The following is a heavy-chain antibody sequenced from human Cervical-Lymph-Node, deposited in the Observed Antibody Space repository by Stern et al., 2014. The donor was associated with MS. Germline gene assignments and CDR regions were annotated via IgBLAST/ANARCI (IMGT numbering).Heavy chain of an antibody. CDR1: GYTFTGYF. Sequence: VQLVQSGAEVRTPGASVRVSCKASGYTFTGYFVHWVRQAPGHGLEWMGRINPYGGGTNYAQKFQGRVTMTRDTSITTAYMELSGLTSDDTAIYYCTRTNMYTYGYASPFDYWGQGTLVTVSS. J-gene: IGHJ4*02. V-gene: IGHV1-2*06. CDR3: TRTNMYTYGYASPFDY. CDR2: INPYGGGT. D-gene: IGHD4-17*01.